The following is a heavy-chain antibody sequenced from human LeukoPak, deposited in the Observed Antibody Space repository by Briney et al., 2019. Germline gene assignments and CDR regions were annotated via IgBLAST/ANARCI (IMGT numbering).Heavy chain of an antibody. CDR2: IYYRGTT. J-gene: IGHJ4*02. D-gene: IGHD1-1*01. CDR3: ARGPPRTGRERYFDY. V-gene: IGHV4-59*01. CDR1: GGSTSDYY. Sequence: SETLSLTCTVSGGSTSDYYWNWIRQPPGKGLEWIGYIYYRGTTNDNPSLNSRVTISLDSSKNQFSLRLNSVTAADTAVYYCARGPPRTGRERYFDYWGQGTLVSVSS.